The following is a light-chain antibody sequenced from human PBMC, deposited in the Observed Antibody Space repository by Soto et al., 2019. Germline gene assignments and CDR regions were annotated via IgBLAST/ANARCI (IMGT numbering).Light chain of an antibody. J-gene: IGKJ1*01. CDR2: WAS. V-gene: IGKV4-1*01. CDR3: QQSYSTPRT. CDR1: QSVLYSSNKKNY. Sequence: DIVMTQSPDSRAVSLGERATINCKSSQSVLYSSNKKNYLAWYQQKSGQSPKVLIYWASTRESGVPDRFSGSGSGTDFTLTISSLQAEDAAVYYCQQSYSTPRTFGQGTKVEIK.